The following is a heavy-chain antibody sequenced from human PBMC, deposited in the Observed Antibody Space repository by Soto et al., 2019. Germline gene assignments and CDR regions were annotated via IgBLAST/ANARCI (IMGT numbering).Heavy chain of an antibody. V-gene: IGHV3-23*01. CDR1: GFTFSSYA. CDR2: ISGSGGST. Sequence: EVQLLESGGGLVQPGGSLRLSCAASGFTFSSYAMSWVRQAPGKGLEWVSAISGSGGSTYYADSVKGRFTISRGNPKNTLYLQMNSLRAEDTAVYYCAKDLYYDILTGYRDAFDIWGQGTMVTVSS. J-gene: IGHJ3*02. D-gene: IGHD3-9*01. CDR3: AKDLYYDILTGYRDAFDI.